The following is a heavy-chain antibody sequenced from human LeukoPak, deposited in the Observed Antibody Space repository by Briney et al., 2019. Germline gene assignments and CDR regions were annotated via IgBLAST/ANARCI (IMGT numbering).Heavy chain of an antibody. CDR2: IKQDGSEK. CDR1: GFTFSTYW. J-gene: IGHJ4*02. CDR3: ARANTAMVDY. D-gene: IGHD5-18*01. V-gene: IGHV3-7*01. Sequence: GGSLRLSCAASGFTFSTYWMSWVRQAPGKGLEWVANIKQDGSEKFYVDSVKGRFTISRDNSKNTLYLQMNSLRAEDTAVYYCARANTAMVDYWGQGTLVTVSS.